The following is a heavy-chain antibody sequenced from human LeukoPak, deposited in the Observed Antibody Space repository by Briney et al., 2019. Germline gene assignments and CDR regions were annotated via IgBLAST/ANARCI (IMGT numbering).Heavy chain of an antibody. Sequence: ASVTVSCTSSVYTFTVYYMHWVRQAPGQGLEWMGWIKPNNGGTNYAQKFQGRVTMTRDTSISTAYMELSRLRSDDTAVYYCARARGDIVVVPAAIWFDPWGQGTLVTVSS. CDR3: ARARGDIVVVPAAIWFDP. CDR2: IKPNNGGT. J-gene: IGHJ5*02. CDR1: VYTFTVYY. V-gene: IGHV1-2*02. D-gene: IGHD2-2*01.